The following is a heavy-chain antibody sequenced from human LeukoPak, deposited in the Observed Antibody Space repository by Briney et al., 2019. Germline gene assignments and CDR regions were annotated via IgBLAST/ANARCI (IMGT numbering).Heavy chain of an antibody. CDR3: ARGNRPFDSSCLNKYY. CDR1: GLTLSSDA. Sequence: HPGGSLRLSCAASGLTLSSDAISWVRQAPGKGLEWVSAISRSGDNTYYADSVKGRFTITRDNPKNTLYLQMNSLRAEDTAVYYCARGNRPFDSSCLNKYYWGQGTLVTVSS. V-gene: IGHV3-23*01. D-gene: IGHD6-13*01. J-gene: IGHJ4*02. CDR2: ISRSGDNT.